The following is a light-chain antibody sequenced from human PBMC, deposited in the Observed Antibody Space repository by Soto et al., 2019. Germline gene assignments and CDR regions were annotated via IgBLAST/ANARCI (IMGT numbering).Light chain of an antibody. V-gene: IGLV2-14*01. CDR3: SSYISNSIVV. J-gene: IGLJ2*01. CDR2: EVS. Sequence: QSALTQPASVSGSPGQSITISCTGTSSDVGDYSYVSWYQQHPGKAPKLMIYEVSHRLSGVSNRFSGSKSGYTASLTISGLQDEDEADYYCSSYISNSIVVFGGGTKLTVL. CDR1: SSDVGDYSY.